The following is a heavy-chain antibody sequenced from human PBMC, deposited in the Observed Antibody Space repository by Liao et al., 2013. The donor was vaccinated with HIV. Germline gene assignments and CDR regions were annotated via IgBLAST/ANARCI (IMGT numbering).Heavy chain of an antibody. CDR3: VKDVGYCGADNCYSRWFDP. CDR2: LYSSGST. CDR1: GDSIRSNS. J-gene: IGHJ5*02. V-gene: IGHV4-4*07. Sequence: QVQLQESGPGLVKPSETLSLICTVSGDSIRSNSWSWIRQPAGKGLEWIGRLYSSGSTYYNPSLKSRVTLSGDTSKNQLSLKLSSVTAADTAIYYCVKDVGYCGADNCYSRWFDPWGQGTLVTVSS. D-gene: IGHD2-15*01.